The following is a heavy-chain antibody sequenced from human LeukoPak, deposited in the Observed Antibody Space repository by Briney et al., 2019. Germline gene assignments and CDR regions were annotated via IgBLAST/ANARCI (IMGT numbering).Heavy chain of an antibody. CDR3: ARLYYDSSGYYQICYFDY. CDR2: IYYSGST. Sequence: SETVSLTCTDSGGSISSSSYYWGWIRQPPGKGLEWIGSIYYSGSTYYNPSLKSRVTISVDTSKNQFSLNLSSVTAADTAVYYCARLYYDSSGYYQICYFDYWGQGTLVTVSS. V-gene: IGHV4-39*01. CDR1: GGSISSSSYY. J-gene: IGHJ4*02. D-gene: IGHD3-22*01.